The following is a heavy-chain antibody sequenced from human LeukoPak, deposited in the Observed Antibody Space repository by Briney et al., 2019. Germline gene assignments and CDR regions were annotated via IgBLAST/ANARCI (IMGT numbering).Heavy chain of an antibody. CDR2: IYYSGST. CDR1: GGSISSSSYY. D-gene: IGHD3-3*01. V-gene: IGHV4-39*07. CDR3: ARNDFWSGYGPAY. Sequence: SETLSLTCTVSGGSISSSSYYWGWIRQPPGKGLEWIGSIYYSGSTYYNPSLKSRVTISVDTSKNQFSLKLSSVTAADTAVYYCARNDFWSGYGPAYWGQGTLVTVSS. J-gene: IGHJ4*02.